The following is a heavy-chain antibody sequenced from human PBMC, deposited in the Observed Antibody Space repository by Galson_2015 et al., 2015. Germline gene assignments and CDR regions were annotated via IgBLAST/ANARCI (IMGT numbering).Heavy chain of an antibody. J-gene: IGHJ4*02. Sequence: SLRLSCAASGVIVSSSYMGWVRQAPGKGLEWVSIIYSDGKTYYADSVRGRFTISRDNSKNTLYLQMNSLRIEDTAIYYCASELSTRWYFDYWGQGSLVTVSS. CDR2: IYSDGKT. D-gene: IGHD2-15*01. V-gene: IGHV3-53*01. CDR1: GVIVSSSY. CDR3: ASELSTRWYFDY.